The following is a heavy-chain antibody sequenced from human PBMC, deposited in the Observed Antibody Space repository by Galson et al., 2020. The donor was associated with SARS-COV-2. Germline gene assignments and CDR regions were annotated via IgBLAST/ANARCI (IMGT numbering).Heavy chain of an antibody. V-gene: IGHV1-18*04. CDR2: ISGFNGKT. CDR1: GYRFASYG. Sequence: ASVKVSCKASGYRFASYGFTWVRQAPGQGLEWMGWISGFNGKTTVAQNVQGRVTMTTDTSASTAYMELRSLRSDDTAVYYCARDLGNNLGYCNDDRCYHPDHWGQGTLVIVSS. J-gene: IGHJ4*02. D-gene: IGHD3-22*01. CDR3: ARDLGNNLGYCNDDRCYHPDH.